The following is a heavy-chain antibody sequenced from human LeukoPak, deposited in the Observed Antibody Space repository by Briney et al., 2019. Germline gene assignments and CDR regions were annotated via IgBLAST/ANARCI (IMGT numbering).Heavy chain of an antibody. CDR3: ARGPNSNWSGLDF. D-gene: IGHD6-6*01. V-gene: IGHV3-74*01. Sequence: VWVSRISPTGSTTSYADSVKGRFTVSRDNAKNTLYLQVNNLRAEDTAVYYCARGPNSNWSGLDFWGQGTLLTVSS. CDR2: ISPTGSTT. J-gene: IGHJ4*02.